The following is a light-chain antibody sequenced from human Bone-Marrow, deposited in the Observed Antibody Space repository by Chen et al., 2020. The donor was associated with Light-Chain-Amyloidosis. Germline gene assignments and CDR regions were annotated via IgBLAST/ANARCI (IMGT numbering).Light chain of an antibody. CDR2: RDT. CDR3: QSADSSGTYEVI. Sequence: SYELTQPPSVSVSPGQTARITCSGDDLPTKYAYWYQQKPGQAPVVVIHRDTERPSGISERFSDSSSGTTATLTISGVQAEDEAEYHCQSADSSGTYEVIFGGGTKLTVL. CDR1: DLPTKY. J-gene: IGLJ2*01. V-gene: IGLV3-25*03.